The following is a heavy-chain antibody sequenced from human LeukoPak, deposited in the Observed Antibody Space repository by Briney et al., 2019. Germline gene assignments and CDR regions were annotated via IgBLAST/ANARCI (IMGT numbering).Heavy chain of an antibody. D-gene: IGHD6-6*01. Sequence: ASVKVSSKASVRTFISYTITWVRRAPGQGLEWRGWSISILGIANYAQKFQGRVTITADKSTSTAYMELSSLRSEDTAVYYCARETIAARPDWFDPWGQGTLVTVSS. CDR3: ARETIAARPDWFDP. CDR1: VRTFISYT. V-gene: IGHV1-69*04. J-gene: IGHJ5*02. CDR2: SISILGIA.